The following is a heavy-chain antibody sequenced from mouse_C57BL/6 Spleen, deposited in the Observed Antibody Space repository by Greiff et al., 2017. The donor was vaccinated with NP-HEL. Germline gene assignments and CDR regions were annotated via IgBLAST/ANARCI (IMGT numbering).Heavy chain of an antibody. V-gene: IGHV1-52*01. J-gene: IGHJ2*01. CDR3: ASYYYGSRWGYSYGY. CDR1: GYTFTSYW. D-gene: IGHD1-1*01. CDR2: IDPSDSET. Sequence: VQLQQPGAELVRPGSSVKLSCKASGYTFTSYWMHWVKQRPIQGLEWIGNIDPSDSETHYNQKFKDKATLTVDKSSSTAYMQLSSLTSDDSAVYYCASYYYGSRWGYSYGYRGEGTTLTVSS.